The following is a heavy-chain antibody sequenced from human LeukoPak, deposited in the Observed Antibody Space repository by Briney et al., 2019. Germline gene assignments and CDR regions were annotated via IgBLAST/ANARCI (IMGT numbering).Heavy chain of an antibody. CDR2: ISSSSSYI. D-gene: IGHD3-10*01. Sequence: PGGSLRLSCAASGFTFSSYSMNWVRQAPGKGLEWVSSISSSSSYIYYADSVKGRFTISRDNAKNSLYLQMNSLRAEDTAVYYCARFPEWFGESLGVPAGSEWGQGTLVTVSS. CDR1: GFTFSSYS. J-gene: IGHJ4*02. V-gene: IGHV3-21*01. CDR3: ARFPEWFGESLGVPAGSE.